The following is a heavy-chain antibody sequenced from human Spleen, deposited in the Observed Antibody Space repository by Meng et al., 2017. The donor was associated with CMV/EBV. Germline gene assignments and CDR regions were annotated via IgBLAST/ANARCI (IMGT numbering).Heavy chain of an antibody. D-gene: IGHD3-10*01. J-gene: IGHJ4*02. CDR3: ASGRSGVADY. V-gene: IGHV3-7*01. Sequence: GGSLRLSCAASGFTFNSHWMSWVRQAPGKGLEWVANIKQDGSEKHYVDSVKGRFTISRDTAKNALYLQMNSLRAEDTAVYYCASGRSGVADYWGQGTLVTVSS. CDR2: IKQDGSEK. CDR1: GFTFNSHW.